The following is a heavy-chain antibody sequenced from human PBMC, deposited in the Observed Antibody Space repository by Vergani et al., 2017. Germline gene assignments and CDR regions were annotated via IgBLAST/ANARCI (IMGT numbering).Heavy chain of an antibody. CDR2: IRHDEIT. V-gene: IGHV4-34*01. D-gene: IGHD2-8*01. J-gene: IGHJ4*02. CDR1: GGSFNDYW. Sequence: QAQLQQWGAGLLKPSETLSLTCAIYGGSFNDYWWTWIRQPPGKGLEWIGGIRHDEITHSSPSPTSRVTISIDTSTHQFSLDLRSVTAADTAVYYCAREGYCTNCVCFTLFDVWGQGALVTVSS. CDR3: AREGYCTNCVCFTLFDV.